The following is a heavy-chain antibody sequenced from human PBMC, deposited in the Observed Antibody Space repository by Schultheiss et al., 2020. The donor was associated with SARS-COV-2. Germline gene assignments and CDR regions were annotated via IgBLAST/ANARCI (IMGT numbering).Heavy chain of an antibody. J-gene: IGHJ6*03. CDR3: ARITRYYMDV. CDR1: GFTVSSNY. D-gene: IGHD3-3*01. Sequence: GGSLRLSCAASGFTVSSNYMSWVRQAPGKGLEWVSSISSSSSYIYYADSVKGRFTISRDNAKNSLYLQMNSLRAEDTAVYYCARITRYYMDVWGKGTTVTVSS. V-gene: IGHV3-21*01. CDR2: ISSSSSYI.